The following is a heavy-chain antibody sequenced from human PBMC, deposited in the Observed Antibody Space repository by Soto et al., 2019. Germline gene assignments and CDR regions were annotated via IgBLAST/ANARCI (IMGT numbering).Heavy chain of an antibody. V-gene: IGHV3-30-3*01. CDR3: ARGVVVVGGGAFDI. D-gene: IGHD2-15*01. CDR1: GFTFSSYA. CDR2: ISYDGSNK. Sequence: GGSLRLSCAASGFTFSSYAMHWVRQAPGKGLEWVAVISYDGSNKYYADSVKGRFTISRDNSKNMLYLQMNSLRAEDTAVYYCARGVVVVGGGAFDIWGQGTMVTVSS. J-gene: IGHJ3*02.